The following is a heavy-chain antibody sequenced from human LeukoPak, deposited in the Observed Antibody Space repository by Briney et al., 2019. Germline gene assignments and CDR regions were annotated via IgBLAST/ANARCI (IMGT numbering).Heavy chain of an antibody. Sequence: SETLSLTCAVHGGSFSGSSWSWIRQPPGKGLEWIGEINHRGSTTHNPPLKSRVTISVDTSKTQFSLNLSSVTAADTAVYYCATARWYSSSWPNWLDPWGQGTLVTVSS. V-gene: IGHV4-34*01. J-gene: IGHJ5*02. D-gene: IGHD6-13*01. CDR3: ATARWYSSSWPNWLDP. CDR1: GGSFSGSS. CDR2: INHRGST.